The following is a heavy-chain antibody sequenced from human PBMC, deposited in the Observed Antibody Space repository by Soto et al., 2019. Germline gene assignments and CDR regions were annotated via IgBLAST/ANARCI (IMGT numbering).Heavy chain of an antibody. J-gene: IGHJ4*02. D-gene: IGHD5-18*01. CDR1: GFTVSSNY. V-gene: IGHV3-66*01. Sequence: PGGSLRLSCAASGFTVSSNYMSWVRQAPGKGLEWVSVIYSGGTTYYADSVKGGFTISRDNSRNTLYLQMNSLRAEDTAVYYCVRNTGWDTPMVHWGQGTLVTVSS. CDR2: IYSGGTT. CDR3: VRNTGWDTPMVH.